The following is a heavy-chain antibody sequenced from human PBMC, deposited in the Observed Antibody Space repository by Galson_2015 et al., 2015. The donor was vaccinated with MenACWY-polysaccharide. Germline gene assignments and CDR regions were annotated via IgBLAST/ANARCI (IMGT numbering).Heavy chain of an antibody. D-gene: IGHD6-13*01. Sequence: SLRLSCAASGLTFSSYWMSWVRQAPGKGLEWVANIKQDGSEKYYVDSVKGRFTISRDNAKKSLYLQMNSLRDEDTAVYYCEKEGASGSRYGGWFDPWGQGTLVTVSS. J-gene: IGHJ5*02. CDR2: IKQDGSEK. CDR1: GLTFSSYW. CDR3: EKEGASGSRYGGWFDP. V-gene: IGHV3-7*01.